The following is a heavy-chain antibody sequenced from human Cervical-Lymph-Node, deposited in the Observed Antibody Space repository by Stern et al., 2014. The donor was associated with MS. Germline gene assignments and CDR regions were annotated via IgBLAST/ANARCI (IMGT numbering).Heavy chain of an antibody. CDR3: ARDGDSSMLGLDV. D-gene: IGHD4-17*01. CDR1: GGTISDYG. J-gene: IGHJ6*02. CDR2: IIPMVGTA. Sequence: MQLVESGAEVKKPGSSVKVSCKASGGTISDYGISWVRQAPGQGLEWMGGIIPMVGTANYAQKFQGRVTITADDSTNTAYMDLSSLTSDDTAVYYCARDGDSSMLGLDVWGQGTTVTVSS. V-gene: IGHV1-69*01.